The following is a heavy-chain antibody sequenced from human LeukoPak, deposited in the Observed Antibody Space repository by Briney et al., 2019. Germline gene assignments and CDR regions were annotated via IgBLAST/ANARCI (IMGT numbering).Heavy chain of an antibody. CDR3: ARGGTQLTFPV. J-gene: IGHJ4*02. CDR2: IYYSGSA. CDR1: GGSISSYY. V-gene: IGHV4-59*01. D-gene: IGHD4/OR15-4a*01. Sequence: SETLSLTCTVSGGSISSYYWSWIRQPPGKGLEWIGYIYYSGSANYNPSLKSRVTISVDTSKNQFSLKLASVSAANTAVYYCARGGTQLTFPVWGQGTLVTVSS.